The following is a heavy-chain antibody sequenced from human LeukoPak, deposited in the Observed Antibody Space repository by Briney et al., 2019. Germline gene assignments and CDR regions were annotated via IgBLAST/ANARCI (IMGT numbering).Heavy chain of an antibody. Sequence: SETLSLTCTVSGGSISSSSYYWGWIRQPPGKGLEWIGSIYYSGSTYYNPSLKSRVTISVDTSKNQFSLKLSSVTAADTAVYYCARLAAHVRIFGYWGQGTLVTVSS. CDR2: IYYSGST. D-gene: IGHD2-15*01. CDR3: ARLAAHVRIFGY. V-gene: IGHV4-39*07. J-gene: IGHJ4*02. CDR1: GGSISSSSYY.